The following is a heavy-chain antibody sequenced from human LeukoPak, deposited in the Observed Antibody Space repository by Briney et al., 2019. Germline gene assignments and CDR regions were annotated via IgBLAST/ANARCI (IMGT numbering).Heavy chain of an antibody. V-gene: IGHV3-15*01. CDR3: TTGPPYYYYGMDV. CDR2: IKSKTDGGTT. J-gene: IGHJ6*04. Sequence: GGSLRLSCAASGFTFSNAWMSWVRQAPGKGLEWVGRIKSKTDGGTTDYAAPVKGRFTISRDGSKNTLYLQMNSLKTEDTAVYYCTTGPPYYYYGMDVWGKGTTVTVSS. CDR1: GFTFSNAW.